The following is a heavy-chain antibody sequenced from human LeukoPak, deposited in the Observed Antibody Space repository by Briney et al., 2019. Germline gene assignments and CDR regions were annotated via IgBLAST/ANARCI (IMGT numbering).Heavy chain of an antibody. V-gene: IGHV3-33*01. Sequence: PGGPLRLSCAASGFTFIDYGMHWVRQAPGKGLEWVAIIWSDATNAYYADSVKGRFTISRDNSKNTVSLQMNSLRAEDTAVYYCARDYSWVLDSWGQGTLVTVSS. CDR3: ARDYSWVLDS. CDR1: GFTFIDYG. CDR2: IWSDATNA. D-gene: IGHD2-21*01. J-gene: IGHJ4*02.